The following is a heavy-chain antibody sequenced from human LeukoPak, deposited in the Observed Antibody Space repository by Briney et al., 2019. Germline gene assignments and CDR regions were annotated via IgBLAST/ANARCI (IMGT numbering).Heavy chain of an antibody. CDR3: ARGVLGFDY. CDR2: AYYRSKWDN. J-gene: IGHJ4*02. CDR1: GDSVSNNTTA. D-gene: IGHD6-13*01. Sequence: SQTLSLTCAISGDSVSNNTTAWNWIRQSPSRGLEWLGRAYYRSKWDNDYAVSVKSRMTISPDTSKNQFSLQLNSVTPEDTAVYYCARGVLGFDYWGQGTLVIVSS. V-gene: IGHV6-1*01.